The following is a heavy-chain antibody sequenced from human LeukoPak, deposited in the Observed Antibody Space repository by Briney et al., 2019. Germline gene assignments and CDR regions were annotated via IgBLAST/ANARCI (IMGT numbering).Heavy chain of an antibody. CDR3: ARWGTLNDYGDSPPVYYYYYYMDV. J-gene: IGHJ6*03. Sequence: ASVKVSCKASGYTFTSYGISWVRQAPGQGLEWMGWISAYNGNTNYAQKLQGRVTMTTDTSTSTAYMELRSLRSDDTAVYYCARWGTLNDYGDSPPVYYYYYYMDVWGKGTTVTVSS. CDR2: ISAYNGNT. CDR1: GYTFTSYG. V-gene: IGHV1-18*01. D-gene: IGHD4-17*01.